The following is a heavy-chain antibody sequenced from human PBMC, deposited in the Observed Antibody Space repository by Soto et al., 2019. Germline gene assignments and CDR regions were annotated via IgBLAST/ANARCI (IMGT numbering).Heavy chain of an antibody. CDR3: ARSGNNWFDP. Sequence: SETLSLTCTVSGDSISSYYWSWIRQPPGKGLEWIGYIYYTGNTKYNPSLKSRVIISLETSKNQFSLKLTSVTAADTAVYYCARSGNNWFDPWGQGTLVTVSS. V-gene: IGHV4-59*01. CDR2: IYYTGNT. CDR1: GDSISSYY. J-gene: IGHJ5*02.